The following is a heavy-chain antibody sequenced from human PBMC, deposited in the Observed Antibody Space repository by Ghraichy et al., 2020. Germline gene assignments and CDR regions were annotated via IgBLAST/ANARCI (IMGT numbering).Heavy chain of an antibody. CDR1: GGTFSSYT. CDR2: IIPILGIA. J-gene: IGHJ5*02. V-gene: IGHV1-69*04. D-gene: IGHD3-16*01. Sequence: SVKVSCKASGGTFSSYTISWVRQAPGQGLEWMGRIIPILGIANYAQKFQGRVTITADKSTSTAYMELSSLRSEDTAVYYCAREGDGVLFDPWGQGTLVTVSS. CDR3: AREGDGVLFDP.